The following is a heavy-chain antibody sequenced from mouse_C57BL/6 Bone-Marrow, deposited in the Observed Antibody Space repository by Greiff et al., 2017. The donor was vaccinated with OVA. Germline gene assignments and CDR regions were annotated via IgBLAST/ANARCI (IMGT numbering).Heavy chain of an antibody. CDR2: INPNNGGT. J-gene: IGHJ3*01. V-gene: IGHV1-26*01. D-gene: IGHD2-4*01. CDR1: GYTFTDYY. CDR3: ATYDYDGAFAY. Sequence: EVQLQQSGPELVKPGASVKISCKASGYTFTDYYMNWVKQSHGKSLEWIGDINPNNGGTSYNQKFKGKATLTVDKSSSTAYMELRSLTSEDSAVYYCATYDYDGAFAYWGQGTLVTVSA.